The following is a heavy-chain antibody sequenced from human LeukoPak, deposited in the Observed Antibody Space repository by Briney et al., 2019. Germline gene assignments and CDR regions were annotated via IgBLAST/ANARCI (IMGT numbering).Heavy chain of an antibody. J-gene: IGHJ4*02. D-gene: IGHD6-19*01. CDR2: ISGSGGST. CDR3: AKNSPGIAVAGLIDY. CDR1: GFTFSSYA. Sequence: AGGSLRLSCAASGFTFSSYAMSWVRQAPGKGLEWVSAISGSGGSTYYADSVKGRFTISRDNSKNTLYLQMNSPRAEDTAVYYCAKNSPGIAVAGLIDYWGQGTLVTVSS. V-gene: IGHV3-23*01.